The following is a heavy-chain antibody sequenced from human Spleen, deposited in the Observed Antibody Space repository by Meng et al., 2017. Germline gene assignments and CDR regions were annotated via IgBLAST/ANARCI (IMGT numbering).Heavy chain of an antibody. CDR1: GGSVSSGSYY. Sequence: QGQLQESGQGLVMPSAPLSLPCTVSGGSVSSGSYYWSWIRQPPGKGLEWIGYIYYSGSTSYNPSLKSRVTISVDTSKTQFSLKLSSVTAADTAVYYCARATAAGFDYWGQGTLVTVSS. CDR3: ARATAAGFDY. V-gene: IGHV4-61*01. J-gene: IGHJ4*02. CDR2: IYYSGST. D-gene: IGHD6-13*01.